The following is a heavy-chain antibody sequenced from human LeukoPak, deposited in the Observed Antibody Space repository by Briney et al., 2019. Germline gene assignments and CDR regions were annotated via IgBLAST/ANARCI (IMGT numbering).Heavy chain of an antibody. J-gene: IGHJ4*02. Sequence: GGSLRLSCAASGFTFSSYGMHWVRQAPSKGLEWVAFISYDGSNKYYADSVKGRFTISRDNSKDTLYLQMNSLRAEDTAVYYCAKDLVYSSGWYFDYWGQGTLVTVSS. CDR3: AKDLVYSSGWYFDY. V-gene: IGHV3-30*02. CDR2: ISYDGSNK. CDR1: GFTFSSYG. D-gene: IGHD6-19*01.